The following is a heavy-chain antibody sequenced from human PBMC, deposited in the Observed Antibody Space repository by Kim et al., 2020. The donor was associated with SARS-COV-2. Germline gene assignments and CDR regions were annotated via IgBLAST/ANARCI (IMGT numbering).Heavy chain of an antibody. J-gene: IGHJ5*02. Sequence: SETLSLTCTVSGGSISSSSYYWGWIRQPPGKGLEWIGSIYYSGSTYYNPSLKSRVTISVDTSKNQFSLKLSSVTAADTAVYYCATQGYYYGSATNWFDPWGQGTLVTVSS. D-gene: IGHD3-10*01. CDR2: IYYSGST. V-gene: IGHV4-39*01. CDR1: GGSISSSSYY. CDR3: ATQGYYYGSATNWFDP.